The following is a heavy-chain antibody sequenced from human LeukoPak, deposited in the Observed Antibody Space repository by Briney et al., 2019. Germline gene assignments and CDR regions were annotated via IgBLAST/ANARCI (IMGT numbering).Heavy chain of an antibody. V-gene: IGHV1-18*04. Sequence: ASVKVSCKASGYTFTSYGISWVRQGPGQGLEWVGWSSAYNGNTNYAQKLQGRNTMPTDTSTSTANMELRSLRSDDTAVYYCARAGGRGSGSPMDVWGKGTTVTVSS. CDR1: GYTFTSYG. J-gene: IGHJ6*04. D-gene: IGHD3-10*01. CDR2: SSAYNGNT. CDR3: ARAGGRGSGSPMDV.